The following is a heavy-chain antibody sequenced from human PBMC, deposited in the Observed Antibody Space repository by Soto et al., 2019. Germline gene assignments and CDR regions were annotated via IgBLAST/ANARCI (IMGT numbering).Heavy chain of an antibody. Sequence: QVHLVQSGAEVKKPGAAVKISCKASGYVFAKYAIHWVRQAPGQSLEWMGRINAGSGSTKYSQKFQDRVTLTRDTSATTVYMELSSLRSEDTAVFWAREVRLLEWLLPTVENWGQGTLVTVSS. D-gene: IGHD3-3*01. J-gene: IGHJ4*02. CDR3: AREVRLLEWLLPTVEN. V-gene: IGHV1-3*01. CDR2: INAGSGST. CDR1: GYVFAKYA.